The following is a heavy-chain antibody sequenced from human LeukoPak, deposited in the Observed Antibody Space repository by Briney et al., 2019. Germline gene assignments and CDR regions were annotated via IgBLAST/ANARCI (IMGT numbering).Heavy chain of an antibody. Sequence: GGSLRLSCAASGLTFSSYGMHWVRQAPGKGLEWVAFIRYDGSIKYYADSVKGRFTISRDNSKNTLYLEMNSLRTEDTAVYYCSKLKATRTDPFDYWGQGTLVTVSS. CDR1: GLTFSSYG. V-gene: IGHV3-30*02. J-gene: IGHJ4*02. CDR2: IRYDGSIK. D-gene: IGHD1-1*01. CDR3: SKLKATRTDPFDY.